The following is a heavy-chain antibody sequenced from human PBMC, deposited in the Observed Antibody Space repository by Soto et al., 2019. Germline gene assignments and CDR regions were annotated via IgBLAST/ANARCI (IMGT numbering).Heavy chain of an antibody. V-gene: IGHV1-8*01. CDR3: ARGRPISSYSSSWYRVNWFDP. J-gene: IGHJ5*02. CDR2: MNPNSGNT. CDR1: GYTFTSYD. D-gene: IGHD6-13*01. Sequence: QVQLVQSGAEVMKPGASVKVSCKASGYTFTSYDINWVRQATGQGLEWMGWMNPNSGNTGYAQKFQGRVTMTRNTSISTAYMELSSLRSEDTAVYYCARGRPISSYSSSWYRVNWFDPWGQGTLVTVSS.